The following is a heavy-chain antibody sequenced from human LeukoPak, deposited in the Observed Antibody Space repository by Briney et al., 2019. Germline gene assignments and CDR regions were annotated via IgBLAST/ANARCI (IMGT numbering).Heavy chain of an antibody. CDR2: ISAYNGNT. V-gene: IGHV1-18*01. CDR1: GYTFTSYG. Sequence: ASVNVSSKASGYTFTSYGFTWVRQAPGQGLEWMGWISAYNGNTNYAQKLQGRVTMTTDTSTSTAYMELRSLRSDDTAVYYCARSDSSGRYGGYYYYYMDVWGKGTTVTVSS. J-gene: IGHJ6*03. CDR3: ARSDSSGRYGGYYYYYMDV. D-gene: IGHD6-19*01.